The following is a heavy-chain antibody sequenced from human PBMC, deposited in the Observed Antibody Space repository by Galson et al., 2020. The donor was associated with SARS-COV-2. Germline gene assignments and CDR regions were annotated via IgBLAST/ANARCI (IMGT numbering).Heavy chain of an antibody. CDR3: AKETYYGSGSYYGSPHFDY. D-gene: IGHD3-10*01. J-gene: IGHJ4*02. CDR1: GFTFSSYG. CDR2: ISYDGSNK. Sequence: GGSLRLSCAASGFTFSSYGMHWVRQAPGKGLEWMAVISYDGSNKYYADSVKGRFTISRDNSKNTLYLQMNSLRAEDTAVYYCAKETYYGSGSYYGSPHFDYWGQGTLVTVSS. V-gene: IGHV3-30*18.